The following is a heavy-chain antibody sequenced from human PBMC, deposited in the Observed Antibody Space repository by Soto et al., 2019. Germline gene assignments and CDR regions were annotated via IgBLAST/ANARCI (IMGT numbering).Heavy chain of an antibody. J-gene: IGHJ3*02. V-gene: IGHV3-23*01. D-gene: IGHD2-21*02. CDR3: AKDSAYCGGDCYSKSAFDI. CDR2: ISGSGGST. CDR1: GFTFSSYA. Sequence: GGSLRLSCAASGFTFSSYAMSWVRQAPGKGLEWVSAISGSGGSTYYADSVKGRFTISRDNSKNTLYLQMNSLRAEDTAVYYCAKDSAYCGGDCYSKSAFDIWGQGTMVTVSS.